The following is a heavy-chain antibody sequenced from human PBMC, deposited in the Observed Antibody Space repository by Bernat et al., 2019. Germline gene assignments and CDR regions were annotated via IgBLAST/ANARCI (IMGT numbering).Heavy chain of an antibody. V-gene: IGHV1-69*02. CDR2: IIPILGIA. CDR3: ARVVDGNRPRWFDP. Sequence: QVQLVQSGAEVKKPGSSVKVSCKASGGTFSSYTISWVGQAPGQGLEWMGRIIPILGIANYAQKFQGRVTITADKSTSTAYMELSSLRSEDTAVYYCARVVDGNRPRWFDPWGQGTLVTVSS. J-gene: IGHJ5*02. D-gene: IGHD2-15*01. CDR1: GGTFSSYT.